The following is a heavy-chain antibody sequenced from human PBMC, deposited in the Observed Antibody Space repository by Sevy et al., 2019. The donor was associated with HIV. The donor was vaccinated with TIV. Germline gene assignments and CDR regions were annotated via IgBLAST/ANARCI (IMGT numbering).Heavy chain of an antibody. CDR1: GFTFSTYG. Sequence: AGSLRLSCAASGFTFSTYGMHWVRQAPGKGLEWVAVIWFDGSNTYYADSVKGRFTISRDIAKNNLHLKMNSLKAEDTAVYYCARDLEFYDYGDYGPAFMPDYWGQGTLVTVSS. CDR3: ARDLEFYDYGDYGPAFMPDY. D-gene: IGHD4-17*01. V-gene: IGHV3-33*01. J-gene: IGHJ4*02. CDR2: IWFDGSNT.